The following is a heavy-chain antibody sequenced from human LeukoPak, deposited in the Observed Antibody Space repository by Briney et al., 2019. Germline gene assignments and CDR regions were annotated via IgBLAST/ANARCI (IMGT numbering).Heavy chain of an antibody. Sequence: AGSLRLSCAASGFTFSDYYMSWIRQAPGKGLEWVSYISSRSTVIYYADSLRGRFTISRDNAKNSLYLQVNSLRVEDTALYFCAREAVAGRGFDYWGQGALVTVSS. V-gene: IGHV3-11*04. CDR2: ISSRSTVI. CDR1: GFTFSDYY. D-gene: IGHD6-19*01. J-gene: IGHJ4*02. CDR3: AREAVAGRGFDY.